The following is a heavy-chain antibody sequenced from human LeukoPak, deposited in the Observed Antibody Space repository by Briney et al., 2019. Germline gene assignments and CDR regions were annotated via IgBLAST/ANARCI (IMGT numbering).Heavy chain of an antibody. J-gene: IGHJ4*02. CDR1: GFIFNNYA. CDR2: ISWNSGSI. D-gene: IGHD6-19*01. Sequence: GGSLRLSCAGSGFIFNNYAMHWVRQPSGKGLEWVSGISWNSGSIDYADSVKGRFTISRDNAKNSLYLQMNSLRVEDTAFYYCAKDNRRHYTSGPNPDSLHWGQGALVTVSS. V-gene: IGHV3-9*01. CDR3: AKDNRRHYTSGPNPDSLH.